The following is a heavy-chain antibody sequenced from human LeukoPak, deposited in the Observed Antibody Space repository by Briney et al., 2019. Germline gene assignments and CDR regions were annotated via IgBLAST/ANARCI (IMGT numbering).Heavy chain of an antibody. CDR1: GDSISSSSYY. D-gene: IGHD3-22*01. CDR3: ATANTMIVVVGAFDI. V-gene: IGHV4-39*01. J-gene: IGHJ3*02. CDR2: IYYSGST. Sequence: SQTLSLTCTVSGDSISSSSYYWGWIRQPPGKGLEWIGSIYYSGSTYYNPSLKSRVTISVDTSKNQFSLKLSSVTAADTAVYYCATANTMIVVVGAFDIWGQGTMVTVSS.